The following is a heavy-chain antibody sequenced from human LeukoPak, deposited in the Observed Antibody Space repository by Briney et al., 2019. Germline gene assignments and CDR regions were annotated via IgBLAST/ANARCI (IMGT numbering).Heavy chain of an antibody. CDR1: GFTFSSYS. Sequence: GGSLRLSCAASGFTFSSYSMNWVRQAPGKGLEWVSYISSSSSTIYYADSVKGRFTISRDNAKNSLYLQMNSLRAEDTAVYYCARDRRNYGWLSAFDIWGQGTMVTVSS. V-gene: IGHV3-48*01. CDR3: ARDRRNYGWLSAFDI. J-gene: IGHJ3*02. CDR2: ISSSSSTI. D-gene: IGHD3-10*01.